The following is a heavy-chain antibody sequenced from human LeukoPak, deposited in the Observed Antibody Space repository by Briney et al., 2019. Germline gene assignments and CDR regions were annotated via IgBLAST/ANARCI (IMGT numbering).Heavy chain of an antibody. J-gene: IGHJ6*03. CDR1: GFTFSSYW. CDR2: IKQDGSEK. D-gene: IGHD1-1*01. V-gene: IGHV3-7*01. CDR3: ARDLEMGPYYYYYYMDV. Sequence: QAGGSLRLSCAASGFTFSSYWMSWVRQAPGKGLEWVANIKQDGSEKYYVDSVKGRFTISRDNAKNSLYLQMNSLRAEDTAVYYCARDLEMGPYYYYYYMDVWDKGTTVTVSS.